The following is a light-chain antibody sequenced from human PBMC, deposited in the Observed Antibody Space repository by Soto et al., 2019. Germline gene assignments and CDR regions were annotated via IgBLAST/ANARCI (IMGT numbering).Light chain of an antibody. V-gene: IGKV3-20*01. J-gene: IGKJ1*01. Sequence: EVVLTQSPGTLSLSPGERATLSCRASQSVTSNYLAWYQQKPGQASRLLIFGASSRATGIPDRFSGSGSGTDFTLTISRLEPEDFAVYSCQQYGSSPRTFGQGTKVEI. CDR3: QQYGSSPRT. CDR1: QSVTSNY. CDR2: GAS.